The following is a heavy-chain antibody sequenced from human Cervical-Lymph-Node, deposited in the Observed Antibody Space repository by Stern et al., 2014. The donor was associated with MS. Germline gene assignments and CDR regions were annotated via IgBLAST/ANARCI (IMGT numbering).Heavy chain of an antibody. V-gene: IGHV3-11*01. Sequence: VHLVESGGGLVKPGGSLTLSCVASGFTFSDYYMNWIRQAPGKGLEWVSYINGSGTARYYADSVKGRFTISRDNAKKSLYLHMNTLRADDTAVYYCANSITWGQGTLVTVSS. CDR2: INGSGTAR. D-gene: IGHD2/OR15-2a*01. CDR3: ANSIT. CDR1: GFTFSDYY. J-gene: IGHJ5*02.